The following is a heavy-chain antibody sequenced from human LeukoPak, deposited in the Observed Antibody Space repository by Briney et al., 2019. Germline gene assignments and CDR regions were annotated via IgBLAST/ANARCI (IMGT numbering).Heavy chain of an antibody. V-gene: IGHV3-15*01. D-gene: IGHD4-17*01. CDR1: GFTFSNAW. J-gene: IGHJ4*02. Sequence: PGGSLRLSCAASGFTFSNAWMSWVRQAPGKGLEWVGRVKSKTDGGTTDYAPPVKGRFTISRDDSKNTLYLQMNRLKTEDTAVYYCTTQENSGDYTDFDYWGQGTLVTVSS. CDR2: VKSKTDGGTT. CDR3: TTQENSGDYTDFDY.